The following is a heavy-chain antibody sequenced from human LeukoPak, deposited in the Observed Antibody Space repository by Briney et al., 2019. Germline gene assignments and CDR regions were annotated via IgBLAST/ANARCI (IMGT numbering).Heavy chain of an antibody. V-gene: IGHV3-30-3*01. Sequence: GGSLRLSCAASGFTFSSYAMHWVRQAPGKGLEWVAVISYDGSNKYYADSVKGRLTLSRDNSTNTLYLQMNGLRAEDTAVDFCAKDDGLAAAGTSFDYWGQGTLVTVSS. CDR1: GFTFSSYA. J-gene: IGHJ4*02. CDR3: AKDDGLAAAGTSFDY. CDR2: ISYDGSNK. D-gene: IGHD6-13*01.